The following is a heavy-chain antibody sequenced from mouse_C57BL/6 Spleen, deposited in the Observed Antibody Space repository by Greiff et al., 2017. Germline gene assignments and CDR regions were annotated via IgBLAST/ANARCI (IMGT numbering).Heavy chain of an antibody. J-gene: IGHJ2*01. D-gene: IGHD2-1*01. CDR1: GYTFTSYW. Sequence: VQLQQPGAELVMPGASVKLSCKASGYTFTSYWMHWVKQRPGQGLEWIGEIDPSDSYTNYNQKFKGKSTLTVDKSSSTAYMQLSSLTSEDSAVYYCARSYGKNYFDYWGQGTTRTVSS. CDR2: IDPSDSYT. V-gene: IGHV1-69*01. CDR3: ARSYGKNYFDY.